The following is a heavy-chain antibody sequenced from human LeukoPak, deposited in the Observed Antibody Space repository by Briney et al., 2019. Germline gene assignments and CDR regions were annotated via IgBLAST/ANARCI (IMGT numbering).Heavy chain of an antibody. CDR1: GGTFSSYA. CDR3: ARDCSSTSCYGYFGY. CDR2: IIPIFGTA. V-gene: IGHV1-69*01. J-gene: IGHJ4*02. D-gene: IGHD2-2*01. Sequence: SVKVSCKASGGTFSSYAISWVRQAPGQGLEWMGGIIPIFGTANYAQKFQGRVTITADESTSTAYMELSSLRSEDTAVYYCARDCSSTSCYGYFGYWGREPWSPSPQ.